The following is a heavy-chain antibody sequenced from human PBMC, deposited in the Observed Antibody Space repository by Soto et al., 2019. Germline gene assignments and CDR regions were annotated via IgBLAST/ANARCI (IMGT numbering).Heavy chain of an antibody. CDR1: GGSISSGGYY. V-gene: IGHV4-31*01. CDR2: IYYSGST. D-gene: IGHD2-21*02. J-gene: IGHJ2*01. CDR3: ARDGPGGNSAWYFDL. Sequence: QVQLQESGPGLVKPSQTLSLTCTVSGGSISSGGYYWSWIRQHPGKGLEWIGYIYYSGSTYYNPSLKGLVTISVDTSKNQFSLKLSSVTAADTAVYYCARDGPGGNSAWYFDLWGRGTLVTVSS.